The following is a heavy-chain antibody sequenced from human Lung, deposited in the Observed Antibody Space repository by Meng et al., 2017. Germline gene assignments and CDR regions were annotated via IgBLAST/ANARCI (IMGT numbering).Heavy chain of an antibody. Sequence: QVQPVQSGAEVKKPGASVKVSCQAAGYSFTTYGMHWLRQAPGQRLEWMGWINTDNGDTHYSQKFQGRVTITRDTSARTAYMELSSLRSEDTAVYFCARDERGGPYYFDYWGQGTLVTVSS. CDR2: INTDNGDT. V-gene: IGHV1-3*04. J-gene: IGHJ4*02. CDR1: GYSFTTYG. CDR3: ARDERGGPYYFDY.